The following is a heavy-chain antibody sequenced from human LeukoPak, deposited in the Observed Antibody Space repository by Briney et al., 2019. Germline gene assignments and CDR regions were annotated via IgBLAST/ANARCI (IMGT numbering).Heavy chain of an antibody. CDR1: GFTFSSYG. V-gene: IGHV3-30*18. CDR2: ISYDGSNK. CDR3: AQGAGYCSGGSCYSIDY. J-gene: IGHJ4*02. D-gene: IGHD2-15*01. Sequence: GGSLRLSCAASGFTFSSYGMHWVRQAPGKGLEWVAVISYDGSNKYYADSVKGRFTISRDNSKNTLYLQMNSLRAEDTAVYYCAQGAGYCSGGSCYSIDYWGQGTLVTVSP.